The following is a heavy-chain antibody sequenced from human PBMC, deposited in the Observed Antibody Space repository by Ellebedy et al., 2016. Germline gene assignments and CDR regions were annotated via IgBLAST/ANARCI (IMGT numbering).Heavy chain of an antibody. J-gene: IGHJ4*02. V-gene: IGHV3-7*01. CDR2: INQDGSER. Sequence: GESLKISXAVSGFSLPIYWMTWVRQAPGKGLEWVGSINQDGSERYYVDSVRGRFTISRDNAKNTLYLQMNSLRAEDTALYYCARDGDWDVPIDCWGQGTLVTVSS. D-gene: IGHD3/OR15-3a*01. CDR3: ARDGDWDVPIDC. CDR1: GFSLPIYW.